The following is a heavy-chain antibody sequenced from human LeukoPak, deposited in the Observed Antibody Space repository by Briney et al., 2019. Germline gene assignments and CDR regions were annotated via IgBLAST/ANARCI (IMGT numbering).Heavy chain of an antibody. CDR1: GFTVSSNY. Sequence: GGSLRLSCAASGFTVSSNYMSWVRQAPGKGLEWVSVIYSGGSTYYADSVKGRFTISRDNPKNTLYLQMNSLRAEDTAVYYCTTEKVEPVAAPNCRFDPWGQGTLVTVSS. V-gene: IGHV3-66*01. J-gene: IGHJ5*02. D-gene: IGHD6-19*01. CDR2: IYSGGST. CDR3: TTEKVEPVAAPNCRFDP.